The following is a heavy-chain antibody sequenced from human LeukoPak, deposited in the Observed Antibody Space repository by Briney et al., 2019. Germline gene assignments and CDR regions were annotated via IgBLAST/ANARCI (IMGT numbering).Heavy chain of an antibody. Sequence: PSQTLSLTCTVSGGSISSGDYYWSWIRQPPGKGLEWIGYIYYSGSTYYNPSLKSRVTISVDTSKNQFSLKLSSVTAADTAVYYCASEPTSYGSGSYYSETRRPYYFDYWGQGTLVTVSS. CDR1: GGSISSGDYY. CDR2: IYYSGST. CDR3: ASEPTSYGSGSYYSETRRPYYFDY. D-gene: IGHD3-10*01. V-gene: IGHV4-30-4*01. J-gene: IGHJ4*02.